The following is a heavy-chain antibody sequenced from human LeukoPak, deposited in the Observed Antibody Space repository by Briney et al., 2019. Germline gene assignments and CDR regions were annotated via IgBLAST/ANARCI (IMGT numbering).Heavy chain of an antibody. CDR3: AKDRVSPSGYFDY. V-gene: IGHV3-23*01. J-gene: IGHJ4*02. CDR1: GFTFSSYA. D-gene: IGHD3-10*01. Sequence: GGSLRLSCAASGFTFSSYAMSWVRQAPGKGLEWVSAISGSGGSAYYADSVKGRFTISRDNSKNTLYLQMNSLRAEDTAVYYCAKDRVSPSGYFDYWGQGTLVTVSS. CDR2: ISGSGGSA.